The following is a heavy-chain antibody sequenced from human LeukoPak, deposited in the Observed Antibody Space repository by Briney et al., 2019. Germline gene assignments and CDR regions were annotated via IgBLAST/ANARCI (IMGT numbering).Heavy chain of an antibody. J-gene: IGHJ4*02. CDR2: IWYDGSNK. CDR1: GFTFSSYG. CDR3: ARDRGGEGGIVVPRVEYYFDY. V-gene: IGHV3-33*01. D-gene: IGHD3-22*01. Sequence: PGGSPRLSCAASGFTFSSYGMHWVRQAPGKGLEWVAVIWYDGSNKYYADSVKGRFTISRDNSKNTLYLQMNSLRAEDTAVYYCARDRGGEGGIVVPRVEYYFDYWGQGTLVTVSS.